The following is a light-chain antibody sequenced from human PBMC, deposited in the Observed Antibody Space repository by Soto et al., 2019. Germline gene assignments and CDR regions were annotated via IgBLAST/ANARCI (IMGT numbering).Light chain of an antibody. CDR1: SSDVGGYNY. J-gene: IGLJ2*01. Sequence: QSALTQPPSASGSPGQSVTISCTGTSSDVGGYNYVSWYQQHPGQAPKLMIHEVSKRPSGVPDRFSGSKSGNTASLTVSGLQAEDEADYYCSSYAGSNVVVFGGGTKVTVL. V-gene: IGLV2-8*01. CDR3: SSYAGSNVVV. CDR2: EVS.